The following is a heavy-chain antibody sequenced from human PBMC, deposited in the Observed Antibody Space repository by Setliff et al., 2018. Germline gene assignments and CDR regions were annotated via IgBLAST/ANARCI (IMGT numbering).Heavy chain of an antibody. CDR2: IRNKDNSYTT. J-gene: IGHJ3*02. D-gene: IGHD6-13*01. CDR3: AAAPAGSDVFDM. V-gene: IGHV3-72*01. CDR1: GFTFSAHY. Sequence: GGSLRLSCAASGFTFSAHYMDWLRQAPGKGLEWVGRIRNKDNSYTTEYAASVKGRFTISRDDSKNTAYLQMNGLKTEDTAVYYCAAAPAGSDVFDMWGQGTMVTVSS.